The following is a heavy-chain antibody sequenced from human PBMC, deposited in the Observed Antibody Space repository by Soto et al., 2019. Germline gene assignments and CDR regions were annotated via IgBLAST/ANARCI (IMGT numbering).Heavy chain of an antibody. D-gene: IGHD1-1*01. Sequence: PGGSLRLSCAASGFTFSFVWMSWVRQAPGKGLEWVGRIKSKTDGGTTDYAAPVKGRFTISRDDSKDTLFLQMNSLKTEDTAVYYCTTDPEQRFLQRTFDYWGQGNLVTVSS. V-gene: IGHV3-15*01. J-gene: IGHJ4*02. CDR3: TTDPEQRFLQRTFDY. CDR1: GFTFSFVW. CDR2: IKSKTDGGTT.